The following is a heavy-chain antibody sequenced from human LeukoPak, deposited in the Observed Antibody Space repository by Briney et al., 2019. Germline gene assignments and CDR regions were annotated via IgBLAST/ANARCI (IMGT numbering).Heavy chain of an antibody. V-gene: IGHV3-21*01. CDR2: ITSSLSYI. J-gene: IGHJ4*02. CDR1: GFTFKTYT. D-gene: IGHD3-10*01. Sequence: GGSLRLSCAASGFTFKTYTMNWVRQAPGKGLEWVSSITSSLSYISYADSVKGRFTISRDNAKNTLYLQMNSLRAEDTAVYYCARDASGSYGLKANDYWGQGTLVTVPS. CDR3: ARDASGSYGLKANDY.